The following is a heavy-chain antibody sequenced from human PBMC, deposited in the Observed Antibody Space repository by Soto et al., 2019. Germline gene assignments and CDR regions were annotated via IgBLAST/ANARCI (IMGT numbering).Heavy chain of an antibody. CDR3: ATYYSNYADY. CDR1: GFTFSSYS. CDR2: ISSSSSTI. V-gene: IGHV3-48*01. Sequence: GGSLRLSCAASGFTFSSYSMNWVRQAPGKGLEWVSYISSSSSTIYYADSVKGRFTISRDNAKNSLYLQMNSLRAEDTAVYYCATYYSNYADYWGQGTLVTVSS. D-gene: IGHD4-4*01. J-gene: IGHJ4*02.